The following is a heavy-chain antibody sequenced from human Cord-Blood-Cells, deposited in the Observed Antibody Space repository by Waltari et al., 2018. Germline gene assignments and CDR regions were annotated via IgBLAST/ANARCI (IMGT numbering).Heavy chain of an antibody. V-gene: IGHV3-23*01. Sequence: VQLLESGVGLVQPGGSLRLSCAASGFPFRSYAMSWVRHAPGQGLEWVSAISGSGGSTYYADSVKGRFTISRDNSKNTLYLQMNSLRAEDTAVYYCAKAYYYDSSGFFDYWGQGTLVTVSS. J-gene: IGHJ4*02. D-gene: IGHD3-22*01. CDR3: AKAYYYDSSGFFDY. CDR2: ISGSGGST. CDR1: GFPFRSYA.